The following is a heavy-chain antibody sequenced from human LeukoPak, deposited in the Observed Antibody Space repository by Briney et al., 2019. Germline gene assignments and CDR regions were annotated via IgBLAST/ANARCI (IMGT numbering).Heavy chain of an antibody. V-gene: IGHV5-51*01. J-gene: IGHJ5*02. CDR1: GYSFTSYW. CDR2: IYPGDSDT. CDR3: ARLCCSSTSCYTSRPGNWFDP. D-gene: IGHD2-2*02. Sequence: GESLKISCKGSGYSFTSYWIGWVRQMPGKGLEWMGIIYPGDSDTRYSPSFQGQVTISADKSISTAYLQWSSLKASDTAMYYCARLCCSSTSCYTSRPGNWFDPWGQGTLVTVSS.